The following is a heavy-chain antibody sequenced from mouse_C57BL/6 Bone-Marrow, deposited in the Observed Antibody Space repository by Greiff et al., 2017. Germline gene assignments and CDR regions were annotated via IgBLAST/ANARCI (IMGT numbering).Heavy chain of an antibody. V-gene: IGHV1-4*01. CDR3: ARDGCEYYAMDY. D-gene: IGHD2-2*01. CDR1: GYTFTSYT. CDR2: INPSSGYT. Sequence: QVQLQQSGAELARPGASVKMSCKASGYTFTSYTMHWVKQRPGQGLEWIGYINPSSGYTKYNQKFKDKATLTADKSSSTAYMQLSSLTSEDSAVYYCARDGCEYYAMDYWGQGTSVTVSS. J-gene: IGHJ4*01.